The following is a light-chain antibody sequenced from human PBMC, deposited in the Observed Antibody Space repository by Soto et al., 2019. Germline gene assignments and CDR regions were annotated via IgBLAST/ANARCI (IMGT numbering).Light chain of an antibody. CDR3: QQYNNWPPYT. V-gene: IGKV3-15*01. CDR2: GAS. CDR1: QSVNSY. J-gene: IGKJ2*01. Sequence: EVVLTQSPATLSLSPGERATLSCRASQSVNSYLAWYQQKRGQAPRLLIYGASTRATGIPARFSGSGSGTEFTLTISSLQSEDFAVYYCQQYNNWPPYTFGQGTNVEIK.